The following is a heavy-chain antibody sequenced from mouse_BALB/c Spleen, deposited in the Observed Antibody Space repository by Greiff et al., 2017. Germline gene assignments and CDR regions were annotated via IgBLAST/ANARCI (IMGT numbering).Heavy chain of an antibody. J-gene: IGHJ1*01. D-gene: IGHD1-1*01. V-gene: IGHV2-9-2*01. Sequence: QVQLQQSGPGLVAPSQSLSITCTVSGFSLTSYDISWIRQPPGKGLEWLGVIWTGGGTNYNSAFMSRLSISKDNSKSQVFLKMNSLQTDDTAIYYCVRVYYYGSSYDWYFDAWGAGTTVTVSS. CDR2: IWTGGGT. CDR1: GFSLTSYD. CDR3: VRVYYYGSSYDWYFDA.